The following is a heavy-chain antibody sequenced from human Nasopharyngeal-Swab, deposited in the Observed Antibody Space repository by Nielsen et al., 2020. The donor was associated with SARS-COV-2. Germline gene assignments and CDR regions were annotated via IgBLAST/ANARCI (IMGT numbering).Heavy chain of an antibody. CDR3: ARDLGYSSGWSGGGDGFDI. V-gene: IGHV3-21*01. CDR2: ISSSSSYI. Sequence: RQSVRQLLAWGSSISSSSSYIYYADSVKGRFTISRDNAKNSLYLQMNSLRAEDTAVYYCARDLGYSSGWSGGGDGFDIWGQGTMVTVSS. D-gene: IGHD6-19*01. J-gene: IGHJ3*02.